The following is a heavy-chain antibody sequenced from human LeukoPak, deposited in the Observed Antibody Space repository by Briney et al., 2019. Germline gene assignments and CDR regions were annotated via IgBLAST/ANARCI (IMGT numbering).Heavy chain of an antibody. J-gene: IGHJ4*02. CDR2: IYYSGST. D-gene: IGHD5-18*01. CDR3: AREDTAMVKFDY. V-gene: IGHV4-30-4*01. CDR1: GGSISSGDYY. Sequence: SETLSLTCTVSGGSISSGDYYWSWIRQPPGKGLEWIGYIYYSGSTYYNPSLKSQVTISVDTSKNQFSLKLSSVTAADTAVYYCAREDTAMVKFDYWGQGTLVTVSS.